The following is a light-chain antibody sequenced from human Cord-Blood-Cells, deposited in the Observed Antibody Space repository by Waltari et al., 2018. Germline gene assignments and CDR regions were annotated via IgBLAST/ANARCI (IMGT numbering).Light chain of an antibody. CDR1: SSDVGGYNY. V-gene: IGLV2-14*01. Sequence: QSALTQPASVSGSPGQSITISCTGPSSDVGGYNYVSWSQQHPGKAPKLMIYDVSNRPSGVSNRFSGSKSGNTASLTISGLQAEDEADYYCSSYTSSSTYVVFGGGTKLTVL. CDR2: DVS. J-gene: IGLJ2*01. CDR3: SSYTSSSTYVV.